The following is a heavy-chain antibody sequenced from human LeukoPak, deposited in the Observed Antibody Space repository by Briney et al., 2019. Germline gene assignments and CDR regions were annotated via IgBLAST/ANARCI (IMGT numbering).Heavy chain of an antibody. J-gene: IGHJ6*03. V-gene: IGHV1-2*02. D-gene: IGHD3-3*01. CDR1: GYTFTGYY. Sequence: EASVKVSCKASGYTFTGYYMHWVRQAPGQGLEWMGWINPNSGGTNYAQKFQGRVTMTRDTSISTAYMTLSRLRSGDTAVYYCARGPFLPHSHDYYYYIDVWGKGTTVTISS. CDR2: INPNSGGT. CDR3: ARGPFLPHSHDYYYYIDV.